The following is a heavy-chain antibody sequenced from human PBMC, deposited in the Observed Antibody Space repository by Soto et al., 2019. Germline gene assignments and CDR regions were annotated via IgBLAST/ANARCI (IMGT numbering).Heavy chain of an antibody. D-gene: IGHD2-2*01. CDR2: INPHSGGT. CDR3: AGTSCSSTTCPTTY. CDR1: GYTFTGYY. J-gene: IGHJ4*02. Sequence: QVQLVQSGAEVKKPGASVKVSCKTSGYTFTGYYIYWVRQAHGQGLEWMGWINPHSGGTDSSQKFQGRVTMTRDTSISTAYTELSRLRSDDTAVYYCAGTSCSSTTCPTTYWGQGTLVTVSS. V-gene: IGHV1-2*02.